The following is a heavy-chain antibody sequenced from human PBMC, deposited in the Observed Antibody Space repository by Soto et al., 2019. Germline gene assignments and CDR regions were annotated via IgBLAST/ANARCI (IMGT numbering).Heavy chain of an antibody. CDR2: FDPEDGET. Sequence: GASVKVSCKVSGYTLTELSMHWVRQAPGKGLEWMGGFDPEDGETIYAQKFQGRVTMTEDTSTDTAYMELSSLRSEDTAVYYCATGISGGSNHAEYFQHWGQGTLVTVSS. D-gene: IGHD2-15*01. V-gene: IGHV1-24*01. CDR1: GYTLTELS. CDR3: ATGISGGSNHAEYFQH. J-gene: IGHJ1*01.